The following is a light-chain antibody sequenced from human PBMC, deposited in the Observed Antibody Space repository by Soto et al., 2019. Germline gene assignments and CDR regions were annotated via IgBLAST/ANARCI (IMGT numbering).Light chain of an antibody. Sequence: EIVLTQSPATLSLSPGERATLSCRASQSVSIYLAWYQHKPGQAPRLLIYDASKRATGIPARFSGSGSGTDFTLTISSLEPEDFAIYYCQQRSNWPFPFGPGTTVDIK. CDR3: QQRSNWPFP. J-gene: IGKJ3*01. V-gene: IGKV3-11*01. CDR1: QSVSIY. CDR2: DAS.